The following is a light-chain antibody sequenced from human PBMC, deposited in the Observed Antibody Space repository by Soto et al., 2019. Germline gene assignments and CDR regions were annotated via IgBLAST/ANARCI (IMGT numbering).Light chain of an antibody. CDR1: QSINNY. V-gene: IGKV1-39*01. CDR2: SAS. Sequence: DIQMTQSPASLSVSVGDRVTITCRASQSINNYLNWYLQRPGQAPKLLIRSASTLQRRVPSRFSGSGSRTEFTLTIADLQPDDFGTYYCQQSLTMPITFGHGTKVDIK. J-gene: IGKJ1*01. CDR3: QQSLTMPIT.